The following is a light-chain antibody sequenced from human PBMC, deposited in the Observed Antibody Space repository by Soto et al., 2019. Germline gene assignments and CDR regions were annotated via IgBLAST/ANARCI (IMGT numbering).Light chain of an antibody. J-gene: IGKJ5*01. Sequence: IQLTHSPSCLSASVGDRFTITSRASQGTSSYLAWFQQKPGRAPKLLIYGASTLQSGVPARFSGSGSGTDFTLTISNLQPEDFATYYCQQLNAYPLTFGQGTRLEIK. CDR3: QQLNAYPLT. CDR2: GAS. CDR1: QGTSSY. V-gene: IGKV1-9*01.